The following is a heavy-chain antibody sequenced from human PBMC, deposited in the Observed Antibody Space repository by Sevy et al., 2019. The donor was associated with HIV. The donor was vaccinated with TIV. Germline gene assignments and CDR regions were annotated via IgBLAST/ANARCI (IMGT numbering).Heavy chain of an antibody. Sequence: GGSLRLSCAASVFTFSSYAMHWVRQAPGKGLEWVAVISYDGSNKYYADSVKGRFTISRDNSKNTLYLQMNSLRAEDTAVYYCARGARRLAAAGYFDYWGQGTLVTVSS. D-gene: IGHD6-13*01. CDR2: ISYDGSNK. CDR1: VFTFSSYA. J-gene: IGHJ4*02. CDR3: ARGARRLAAAGYFDY. V-gene: IGHV3-30-3*01.